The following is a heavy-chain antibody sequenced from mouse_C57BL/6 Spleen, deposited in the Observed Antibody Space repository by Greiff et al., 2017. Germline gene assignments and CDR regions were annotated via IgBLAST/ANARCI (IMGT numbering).Heavy chain of an antibody. CDR1: GYTFTSYW. V-gene: IGHV1-52*01. D-gene: IGHD2-1*01. CDR3: ARRTVYGNLAMDY. CDR2: IDPSDSET. Sequence: QVQLQQPGAELVRPGSSVKLSCEASGYTFTSYWMHWVKQRPIQGLEWIGNIDPSDSETHYNQKFKDKATLTVDKSSSTAYMQLSSLTSEDAAVYDCARRTVYGNLAMDYWGQGTSVTVSS. J-gene: IGHJ4*01.